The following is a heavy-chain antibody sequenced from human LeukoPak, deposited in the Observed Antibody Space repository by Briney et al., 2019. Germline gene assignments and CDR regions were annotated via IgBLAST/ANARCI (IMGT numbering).Heavy chain of an antibody. Sequence: GESLEISCKGSGYSFTSYWIGWVRQMPGKGLEWMGIIYPGDSDTRYSPSFQGQVTISADRSISTAYLQWSSLKASDTAMYYCARQVSWNSDDWFDPWGQGTLVTVSS. CDR1: GYSFTSYW. CDR2: IYPGDSDT. D-gene: IGHD1-7*01. J-gene: IGHJ5*02. V-gene: IGHV5-51*01. CDR3: ARQVSWNSDDWFDP.